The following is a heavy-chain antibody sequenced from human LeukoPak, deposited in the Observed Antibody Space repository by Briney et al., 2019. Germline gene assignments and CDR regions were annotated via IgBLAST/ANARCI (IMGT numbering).Heavy chain of an antibody. CDR3: TRHHPQTGTADSQLDY. CDR1: GYSFTSYW. Sequence: GESLKISCKGSGYSFTSYWIGWVRQMPGKGLEWMGIIYPGDSDTRYSPSFQGQVTISADKSISTAYLQWSSLKASDTAMYYCTRHHPQTGTADSQLDYWGQGTLVTVSS. D-gene: IGHD1-7*01. J-gene: IGHJ4*02. V-gene: IGHV5-51*01. CDR2: IYPGDSDT.